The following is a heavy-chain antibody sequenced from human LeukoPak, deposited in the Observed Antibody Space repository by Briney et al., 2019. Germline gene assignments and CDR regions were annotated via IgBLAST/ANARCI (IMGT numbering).Heavy chain of an antibody. Sequence: SQTLSLTCTVSGGSISSGSYYWSWIRQPAGKGLEWIGRIYTSGSTNYNPSLKSRVTMSVDTSKNQFSLKLSSLTAADTAVYYCARVAIVVVPAAISPDFYYYYYMDVWGKGTTVTVSS. CDR3: ARVAIVVVPAAISPDFYYYYYMDV. D-gene: IGHD2-2*03. CDR2: IYTSGST. J-gene: IGHJ6*03. CDR1: GGSISSGSYY. V-gene: IGHV4-61*02.